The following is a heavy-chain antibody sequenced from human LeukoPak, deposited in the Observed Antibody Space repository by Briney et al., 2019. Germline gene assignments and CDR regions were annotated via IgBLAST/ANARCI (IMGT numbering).Heavy chain of an antibody. D-gene: IGHD3-9*01. CDR2: IYPYNSQT. CDR1: GYKFSDYW. Sequence: GASLKISCRVSGYKFSDYWIGWVRQLPGKGLDWMGIIYPYNSQTRYSPSFQGQVTISVDMSISTTYLQWDSLKAPDTAIYYCATSSVRYWGQGTLVTVSS. J-gene: IGHJ4*02. V-gene: IGHV5-51*01. CDR3: ATSSVRY.